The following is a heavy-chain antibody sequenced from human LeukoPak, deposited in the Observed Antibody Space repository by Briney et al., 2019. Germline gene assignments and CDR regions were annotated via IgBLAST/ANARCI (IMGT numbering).Heavy chain of an antibody. J-gene: IGHJ4*02. V-gene: IGHV3-30*18. CDR2: MSKDGSNK. Sequence: GGSLRPSCAASAFIFNNYAMHWVRQAPGKGLEWVAVMSKDGSNKYYADSVKGRFTISRDNSKNTLYLEMNSLRAEDTAVYYCAKDRSGYDPKYYFDYWGQGTLVTVSS. CDR3: AKDRSGYDPKYYFDY. CDR1: AFIFNNYA. D-gene: IGHD5-12*01.